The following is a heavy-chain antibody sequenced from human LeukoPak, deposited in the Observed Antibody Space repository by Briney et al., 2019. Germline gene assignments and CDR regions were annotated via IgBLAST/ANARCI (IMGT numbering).Heavy chain of an antibody. CDR1: GFTFNIFA. J-gene: IGHJ4*02. V-gene: IGHV3-64D*09. CDR3: VKIAHRTSLNSDY. Sequence: GGSLRLSCSVSGFTFNIFAMHWVRQAPGKGLEYVSGLSSNGANTYYADSLKGRFTVSRDNSKNTLYLQMSSLRVEDTAVYYCVKIAHRTSLNSDYWGQGTLVTVSS. CDR2: LSSNGANT. D-gene: IGHD2-21*01.